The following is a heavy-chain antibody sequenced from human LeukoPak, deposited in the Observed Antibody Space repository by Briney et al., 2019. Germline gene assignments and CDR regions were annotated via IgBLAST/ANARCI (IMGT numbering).Heavy chain of an antibody. J-gene: IGHJ4*02. CDR3: ARGPHFYDTSDSFDF. D-gene: IGHD3-22*01. Sequence: SGTLSLTCGVSGGSISGTNWWSWVRQPPGQGLEWIGEISLAGQTNYNPSLNGRVTISVDTSKNQFSLKLNSVTAADTAVFYCARGPHFYDTSDSFDFWGQGTLVTVSS. V-gene: IGHV4-4*02. CDR2: ISLAGQT. CDR1: GGSISGTNW.